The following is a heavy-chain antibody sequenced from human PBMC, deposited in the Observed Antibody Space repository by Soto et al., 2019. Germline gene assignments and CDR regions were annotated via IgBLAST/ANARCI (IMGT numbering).Heavy chain of an antibody. CDR2: ISSSSSYI. CDR3: ARATRIWFGELYYFDY. V-gene: IGHV3-21*01. CDR1: GFTFSSYS. D-gene: IGHD3-10*01. J-gene: IGHJ4*02. Sequence: GGSLRLSCAASGFTFSSYSMNWVRQAPGKGLEWVSSISSSSSYIYYADSVKGRFTISRDNAKNSPYLQMNSLRAEDTAVYYCARATRIWFGELYYFDYWGQGTLVTVSS.